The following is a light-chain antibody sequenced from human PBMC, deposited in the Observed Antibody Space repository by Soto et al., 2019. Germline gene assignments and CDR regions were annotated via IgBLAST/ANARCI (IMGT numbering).Light chain of an antibody. CDR2: GAS. Sequence: EIVLTQSPATLSLSPWERATLSCRASQFVSSNLAWYQQKPGQAPRLLIYGASTRATGIPARFSGSGSGTEFTLTISNLQSEDFAVYFCQQYHNWPPITFGQGTRLEIK. CDR1: QFVSSN. V-gene: IGKV3D-15*01. J-gene: IGKJ5*01. CDR3: QQYHNWPPIT.